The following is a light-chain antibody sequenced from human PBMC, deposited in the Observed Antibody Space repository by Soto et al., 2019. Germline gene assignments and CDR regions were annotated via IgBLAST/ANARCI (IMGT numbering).Light chain of an antibody. V-gene: IGLV2-14*01. Sequence: QSALTQPASVSGSPGQSITISCTGTSSDVGGYNYVSWYQQHPGKAPKLMIYEVSNRPSGVSNRFSGSKSGNTASLTISGLQAEDEADYYCCSYAGSYTSYVVFGGGTKLTVL. J-gene: IGLJ2*01. CDR1: SSDVGGYNY. CDR3: CSYAGSYTSYVV. CDR2: EVS.